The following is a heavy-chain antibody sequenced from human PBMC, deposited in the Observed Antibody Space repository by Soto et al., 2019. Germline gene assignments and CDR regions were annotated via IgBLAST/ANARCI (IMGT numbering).Heavy chain of an antibody. J-gene: IGHJ6*04. CDR1: GESVRNLY. V-gene: IGHV4-4*09. Sequence: SETMSLTCTFAGESVRNLYWSLIRRPPGRGLEWIGYIYRSGSTKYNPSLKSRLTISVDTSKNQFSLKLSSVTAADTAVYYCARTLDYGQMDVWGKGTTVTVSS. CDR2: IYRSGST. CDR3: ARTLDYGQMDV. D-gene: IGHD3-16*01.